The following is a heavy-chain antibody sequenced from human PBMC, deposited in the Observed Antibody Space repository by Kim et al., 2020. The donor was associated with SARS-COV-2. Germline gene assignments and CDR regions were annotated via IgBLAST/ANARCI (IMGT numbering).Heavy chain of an antibody. D-gene: IGHD6-13*01. Sequence: SLKGRFTISRDNAKNSLYLQMNSLRAEDTAVYYCARRVNPLLYYYYGMDVWGQGTTVTVSS. V-gene: IGHV3-11*04. CDR3: ARRVNPLLYYYYGMDV. J-gene: IGHJ6*02.